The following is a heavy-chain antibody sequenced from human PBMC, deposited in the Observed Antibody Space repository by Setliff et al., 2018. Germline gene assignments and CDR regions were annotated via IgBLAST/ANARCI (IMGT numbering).Heavy chain of an antibody. V-gene: IGHV1-18*01. CDR3: ARGVREIGGTGYYYYYMDV. D-gene: IGHD3-16*01. J-gene: IGHJ6*03. CDR2: ISAYNGNT. Sequence: EASVKVSCKASGYTFTRYAISWVRQAPGQGPEWMGWISAYNGNTNYALKLQDRVIMTADTSTNTVYLDLRSLRSDDTAVYFCARGVREIGGTGYYYYYMDVWGKGTTVTVSS. CDR1: GYTFTRYA.